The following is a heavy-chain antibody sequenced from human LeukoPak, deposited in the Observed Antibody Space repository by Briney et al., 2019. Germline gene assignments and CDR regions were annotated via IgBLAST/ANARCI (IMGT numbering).Heavy chain of an antibody. CDR3: ARLYFDWLYRAFNWFDP. Sequence: SETLSLTCTVSGGSISSSSYYWGWIRQPPGKGLEWIGSIYYSGSTYYNPSLKSRVTISVDTSKNQFSLKLSSVTAADMAVYYCARLYFDWLYRAFNWFDPWGQGTLVTVSS. CDR2: IYYSGST. CDR1: GGSISSSSYY. V-gene: IGHV4-39*01. J-gene: IGHJ5*02. D-gene: IGHD3-9*01.